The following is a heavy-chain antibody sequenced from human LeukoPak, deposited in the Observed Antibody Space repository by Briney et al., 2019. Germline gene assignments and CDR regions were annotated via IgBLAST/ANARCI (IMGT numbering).Heavy chain of an antibody. CDR1: GFIVSSNY. Sequence: GWSLRLSCAASGFIVSSNYMNWVRQPPGKGLEWVSIIYSGSTTYYADSVKGRFTISRDNSKNRLYLQMNRLGDEDTAVYYCAKDRAGIYCTTNICYGDSWGQGAQVTVSS. J-gene: IGHJ4*02. CDR2: IYSGSTT. CDR3: AKDRAGIYCTTNICYGDS. V-gene: IGHV3-53*03. D-gene: IGHD2-2*01.